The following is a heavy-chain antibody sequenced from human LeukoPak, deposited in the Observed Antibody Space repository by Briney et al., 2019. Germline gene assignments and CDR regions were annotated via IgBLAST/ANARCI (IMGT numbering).Heavy chain of an antibody. D-gene: IGHD6-13*01. Sequence: GGSLRLSCAASGFTFSSYWMHWVRQAPGKGLVWISRINTDESSTSYADSVKGRFTISRDNAKNSLYLQMNSLRAEDTAVYYCARDMLRIAAAGSRGAFDIWGQGTMVTVSS. CDR3: ARDMLRIAAAGSRGAFDI. V-gene: IGHV3-74*01. J-gene: IGHJ3*02. CDR2: INTDESST. CDR1: GFTFSSYW.